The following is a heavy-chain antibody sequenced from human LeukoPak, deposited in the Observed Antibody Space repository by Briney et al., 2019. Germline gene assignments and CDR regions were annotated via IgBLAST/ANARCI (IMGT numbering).Heavy chain of an antibody. CDR2: INHSGST. D-gene: IGHD3-9*01. CDR1: GGSLSGYY. V-gene: IGHV4-34*01. Sequence: SETLSLTCAVYGGSLSGYYWSWIRQPAGKGLEWIGEINHSGSTNYNPSLKSRVTISVDTSKNQFSLKLSSVTAADTAVYYCARGRYDIAYWGQGTLVTVSS. CDR3: ARGRYDIAY. J-gene: IGHJ4*02.